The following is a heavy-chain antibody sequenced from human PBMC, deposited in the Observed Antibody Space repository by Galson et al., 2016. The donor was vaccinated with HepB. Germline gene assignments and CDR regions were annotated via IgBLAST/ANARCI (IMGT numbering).Heavy chain of an antibody. CDR2: IGLSGTPT. CDR3: AKPFTSGWLTSFDH. J-gene: IGHJ4*02. Sequence: SLRLSCAASGFAFSSYAINWVRLTPGKGLEWISSIGLSGTPTYYADSVKGRFSISRDNSKNTLYLEMSSLIVDDSGIYYCAKPFTSGWLTSFDHWGQGTLVTVSS. CDR1: GFAFSSYA. V-gene: IGHV3-23*01. D-gene: IGHD6-19*01.